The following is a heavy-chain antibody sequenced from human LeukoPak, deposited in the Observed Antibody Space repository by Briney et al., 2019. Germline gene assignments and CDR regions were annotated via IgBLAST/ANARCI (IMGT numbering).Heavy chain of an antibody. CDR1: GFIFSSYA. CDR2: ISGSGGGT. V-gene: IGHV3-23*01. J-gene: IGHJ4*02. Sequence: GGSLRLPCVASGFIFSSYAMSWIRQAPGKGLEWVSLISGSGGGTHYTDSVKGRFTISRDNSKNTLYLQINSLRADDTAVYYCAKVSEDFAVVVSTAFDYWGQGTLVTVSS. CDR3: AKVSEDFAVVVSTAFDY. D-gene: IGHD2-15*01.